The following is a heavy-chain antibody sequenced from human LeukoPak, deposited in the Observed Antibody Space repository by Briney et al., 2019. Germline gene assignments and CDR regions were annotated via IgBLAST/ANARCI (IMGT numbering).Heavy chain of an antibody. J-gene: IGHJ4*02. CDR2: IYTSGST. D-gene: IGHD1-26*01. CDR3: ASSNSGSYSPFDY. V-gene: IGHV4-61*02. CDR1: GGSISSGSYY. Sequence: SETLSLTCTVSGGSISSGSYYWSWIRQPAGKGLEWIGRIYTSGSTNYNPSLKSRVAISVDTSKDQFSLKLSSVTAADTAVYYCASSNSGSYSPFDYWGQGTLVTVSS.